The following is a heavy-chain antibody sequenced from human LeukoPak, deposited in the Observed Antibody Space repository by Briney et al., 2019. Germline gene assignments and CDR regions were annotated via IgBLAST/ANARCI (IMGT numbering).Heavy chain of an antibody. CDR3: AREGADGYDVGFDY. CDR2: INSDGSTT. CDR1: GFTFSSYW. D-gene: IGHD5-12*01. Sequence: GGSLRLSCAASGFTFSSYWMHWVRQAPGKGLVWVSRINSDGSTTSYADSVMGRFTISRDNAKNSLYLQMNSLRVEDTAVYYCAREGADGYDVGFDYWGQGTLVTVSS. J-gene: IGHJ4*02. V-gene: IGHV3-74*01.